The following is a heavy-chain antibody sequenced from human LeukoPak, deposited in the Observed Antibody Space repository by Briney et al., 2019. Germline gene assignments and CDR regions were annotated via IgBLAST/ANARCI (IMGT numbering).Heavy chain of an antibody. D-gene: IGHD6-13*01. Sequence: SQTLSLTCTVSGRSISSGNYYWSWIRQHPGKGLEWIGYISTSGSTYYNPSLKSRVSISLDTSNNQFSLKLTSVTGADAALYYCARGWQQLANWFDPWGQGALVTVSS. J-gene: IGHJ5*02. V-gene: IGHV4-31*03. CDR3: ARGWQQLANWFDP. CDR1: GRSISSGNYY. CDR2: ISTSGST.